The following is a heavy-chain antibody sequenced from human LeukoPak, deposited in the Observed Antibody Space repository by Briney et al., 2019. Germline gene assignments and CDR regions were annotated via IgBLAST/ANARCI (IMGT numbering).Heavy chain of an antibody. CDR1: GFTFSNYA. J-gene: IGHJ3*02. Sequence: GGSLRLSCAASGFTFSNYAMSWVRQAPGKGLEWVSSISSSSSYIYYADSVKGRFTISRDNAKNSLYLQMNSLRAEDTAVYYCARDRYPHAFDIWGQGIMVTVSS. CDR2: ISSSSSYI. D-gene: IGHD1-1*01. V-gene: IGHV3-21*01. CDR3: ARDRYPHAFDI.